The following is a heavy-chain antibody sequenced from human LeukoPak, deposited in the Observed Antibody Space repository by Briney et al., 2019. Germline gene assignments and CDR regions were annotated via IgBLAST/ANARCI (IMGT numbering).Heavy chain of an antibody. CDR3: ARSSYGAGSKPYWVDY. V-gene: IGHV4-39*01. Sequence: SETLSLTCTVSGGFISSSSYYWGWIRQPPGKGLEWIGSIFYSGNTYYNPSLKSRVTISVDTSKKQFSLKLSSVTAADTAVYYCARSSYGAGSKPYWVDYWGQGTLVTVSS. J-gene: IGHJ4*02. CDR1: GGFISSSSYY. CDR2: IFYSGNT. D-gene: IGHD3-10*01.